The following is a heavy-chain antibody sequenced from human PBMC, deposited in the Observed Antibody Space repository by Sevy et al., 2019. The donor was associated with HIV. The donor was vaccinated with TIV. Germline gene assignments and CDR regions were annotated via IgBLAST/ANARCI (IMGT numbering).Heavy chain of an antibody. CDR2: ITGGGGDT. V-gene: IGHV3-23*01. J-gene: IGHJ4*02. CDR3: AKDSPVLTY. Sequence: GGSLRLSCAASGFTLSSYGMSWVRQAPGKGLEWVSAITGGGGDTYYADSAEGRFTISRDNSKNTLYLQMNSLRADDTAVYYCAKDSPVLTYWGQGSLVTVSS. D-gene: IGHD4-17*01. CDR1: GFTLSSYG.